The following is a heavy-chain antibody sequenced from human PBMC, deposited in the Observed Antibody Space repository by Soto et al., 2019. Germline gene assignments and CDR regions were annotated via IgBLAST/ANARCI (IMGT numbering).Heavy chain of an antibody. CDR3: AKDQAYSSGWNAYYYYYYGMDV. D-gene: IGHD6-19*01. CDR1: GFTFSSYG. Sequence: PGGSLRLSCAASGFTFSSYGMHWVRQAPGKGLEWVAVISYDGSNKYYADSVKGRFTISRDNSKNTLYLQMNSLRAEDTAVYYCAKDQAYSSGWNAYYYYYYGMDVWGQGTTVTVSS. CDR2: ISYDGSNK. V-gene: IGHV3-30*18. J-gene: IGHJ6*02.